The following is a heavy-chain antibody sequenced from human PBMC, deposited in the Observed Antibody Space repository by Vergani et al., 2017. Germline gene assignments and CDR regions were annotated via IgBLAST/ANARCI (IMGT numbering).Heavy chain of an antibody. CDR2: INHSGST. CDR3: ARGLSVDITMIVVVPWNWFDP. V-gene: IGHV4-34*01. J-gene: IGHJ5*02. CDR1: GGSFSGYY. D-gene: IGHD3-22*01. Sequence: QVQLQQWGAGLLKPSETLSLTCAVYGGSFSGYYWSWIRQPPGKGLEWIGEINHSGSTNYNPSLKSRVTISVDTSKNQFSLKLSSVTAADTAVYYCARGLSVDITMIVVVPWNWFDPWGQGTLVTVSS.